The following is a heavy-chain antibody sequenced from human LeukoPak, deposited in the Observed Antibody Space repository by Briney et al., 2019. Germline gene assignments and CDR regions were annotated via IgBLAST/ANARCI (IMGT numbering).Heavy chain of an antibody. Sequence: GGSLRLSCAASGFTFSSYSMNWVRQAPGKGLDWVSFIYTDGNTKHADSVQGRFTISRDNSKNTLFLQMNSLRVEDTAVYYCARWYCSSTSCYYDYWGQGTLVTVSS. J-gene: IGHJ4*02. CDR2: IYTDGNT. D-gene: IGHD2-2*01. V-gene: IGHV3-53*01. CDR3: ARWYCSSTSCYYDY. CDR1: GFTFSSYS.